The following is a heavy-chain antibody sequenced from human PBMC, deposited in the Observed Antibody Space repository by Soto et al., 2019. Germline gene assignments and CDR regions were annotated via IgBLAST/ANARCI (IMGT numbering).Heavy chain of an antibody. V-gene: IGHV3-33*08. CDR3: ALSWYSYYFDL. D-gene: IGHD1-1*01. CDR1: GFTFSSYG. CDR2: IWYDGGDK. J-gene: IGHJ4*02. Sequence: PGESLKISCAASGFTFSSYGMHWVRQAPGKGLEWVAVIWYDGGDKYCADSVKGRFTISRDNSKNTLYLQMNSLRAEDTAVYYCALSWYSYYFDLWGQGTLVTVSS.